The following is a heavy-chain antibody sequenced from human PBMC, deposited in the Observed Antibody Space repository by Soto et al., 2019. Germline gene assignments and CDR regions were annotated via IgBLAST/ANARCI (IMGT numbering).Heavy chain of an antibody. CDR2: TIPIFGTA. J-gene: IGHJ4*02. CDR1: GGTFSSYA. V-gene: IGHV1-69*01. CDR3: AADDYGSGSYTQFDY. D-gene: IGHD3-10*01. Sequence: QVQLVQSGAEVKKPGSSVKVSCKASGGTFSSYAISWVRQAPGQGLEWMGGTIPIFGTANYAQKFQGRVTIAADESTSTAYMELSSLRSEDTAVYYCAADDYGSGSYTQFDYWGQGTLVTVSS.